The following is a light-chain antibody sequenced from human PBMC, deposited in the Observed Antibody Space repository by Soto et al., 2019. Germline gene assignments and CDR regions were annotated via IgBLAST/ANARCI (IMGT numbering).Light chain of an antibody. CDR2: STT. Sequence: QTVVTQEPSLTVSPGGTVTLTCASSTGAVTSGLHPNWIQQRPGQAPRTLIYSTTNRHYWTPARFSGSLLGGKAALTLSGVQPDDEAEYYCLLYYGGAQGVVFGGGTKVTVL. CDR1: TGAVTSGLH. J-gene: IGLJ2*01. V-gene: IGLV7-43*01. CDR3: LLYYGGAQGVV.